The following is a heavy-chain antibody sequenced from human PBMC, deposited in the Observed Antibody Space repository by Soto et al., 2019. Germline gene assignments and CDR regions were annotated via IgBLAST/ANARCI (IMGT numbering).Heavy chain of an antibody. V-gene: IGHV2-5*01. CDR2: IYWNGIE. CDR1: GFSLSPSGVA. D-gene: IGHD3-10*01. CDR3: AHGDPLDFHY. Sequence: KESGPALVKPTQTLTLTCTFSGFSLSPSGVAVAWIRQPPGKALEWLALIYWNGIERYSPSLKSRLTITKDTSKNQVVLTVTNMDPVDTATYFCAHGDPLDFHYWGQGTLVTVS. J-gene: IGHJ4*02.